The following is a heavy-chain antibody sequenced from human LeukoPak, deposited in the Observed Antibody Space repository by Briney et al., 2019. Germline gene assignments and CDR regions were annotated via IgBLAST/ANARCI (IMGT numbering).Heavy chain of an antibody. D-gene: IGHD3-9*01. V-gene: IGHV1-18*01. CDR3: ARGPDRHYDILTGYYSY. CDR1: GYTFTSYG. J-gene: IGHJ4*02. Sequence: ASVKVSCKASGYTFTSYGISWVRQAPGQGLEWMGRISAYNGNTNYAQKLQGRVTMTTDTSMSTAYMELRSLRSDDTAVYYCARGPDRHYDILTGYYSYWGPGTLVTVSS. CDR2: ISAYNGNT.